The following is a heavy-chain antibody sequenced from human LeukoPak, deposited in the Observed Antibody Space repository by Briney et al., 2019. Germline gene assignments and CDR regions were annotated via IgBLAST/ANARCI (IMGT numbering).Heavy chain of an antibody. CDR2: INPNSGGT. CDR3: ARDSFYGGPPGY. V-gene: IGHV1-2*02. Sequence: ASVTVSCKASGYTFTGYYMHWVRQAPGQGLEWMGWINPNSGGTNYAQKFQGRVTMTRDPSISTAYMELSRLRSDDTAVYYCARDSFYGGPPGYWGQGTLVTVSS. CDR1: GYTFTGYY. D-gene: IGHD4-23*01. J-gene: IGHJ4*02.